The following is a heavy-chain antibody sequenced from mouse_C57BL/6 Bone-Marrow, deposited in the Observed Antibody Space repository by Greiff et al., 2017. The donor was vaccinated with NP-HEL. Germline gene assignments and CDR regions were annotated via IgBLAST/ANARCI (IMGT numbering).Heavy chain of an antibody. Sequence: VKLVESGAELARPGASVKLSCKASGYTFTSYGISWVKQRTGQGLEWIGEIYPRSGNTYYNEKFKGKATLTADKSSSTAYMELRSLTSEDSAVYFCARYSYYFDYWGQGTTLTVSS. V-gene: IGHV1-81*01. CDR3: ARYSYYFDY. CDR2: IYPRSGNT. J-gene: IGHJ2*01. CDR1: GYTFTSYG.